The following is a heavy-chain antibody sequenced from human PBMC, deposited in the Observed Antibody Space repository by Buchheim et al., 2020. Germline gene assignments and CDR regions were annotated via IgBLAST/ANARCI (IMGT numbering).Heavy chain of an antibody. Sequence: QVQLQESGPGLVKPSQTLSLTCTVSGGSITSDDYYWSWIRQAPGKGLEWIGYIYYSGSTSYNPSLKSRVTISVDTSKNQFSLDLKSVTAADTAVYCCAREPWGRGVGYWGQGTL. CDR3: AREPWGRGVGY. CDR1: GGSITSDDYY. J-gene: IGHJ4*02. D-gene: IGHD3-16*01. CDR2: IYYSGST. V-gene: IGHV4-30-4*01.